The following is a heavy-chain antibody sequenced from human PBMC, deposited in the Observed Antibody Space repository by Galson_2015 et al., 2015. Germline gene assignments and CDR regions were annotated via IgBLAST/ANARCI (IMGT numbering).Heavy chain of an antibody. V-gene: IGHV3-73*01. CDR1: GFSISGSS. Sequence: SLRLSCAASGFSISGSSIHWVRQASGKGLEWLGRIRSEANSYATAYGESVKGRFTFSRDDSKNTAYLQMNSLKTGDTALYYCTSGYYDYYGMDVWGQGTTVTVS. CDR2: IRSEANSYAT. J-gene: IGHJ6*02. CDR3: TSGYYDYYGMDV. D-gene: IGHD3-10*01.